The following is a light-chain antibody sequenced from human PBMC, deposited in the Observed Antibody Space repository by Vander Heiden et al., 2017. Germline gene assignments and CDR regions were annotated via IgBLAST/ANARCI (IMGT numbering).Light chain of an antibody. CDR3: SSYRSDTTYV. CDR2: EVS. CDR1: SSDVGAYNY. V-gene: IGLV2-14*01. J-gene: IGLJ1*01. Sequence: QSALTQPASVSGSPGQSIPLSCTGPSSDVGAYNYVSWYQQDPGKAPKLMIYEVSNRPSGVSYRFSGSKSGNTASLTISGLQAEDEADYYCSSYRSDTTYVFGTGTRVTVL.